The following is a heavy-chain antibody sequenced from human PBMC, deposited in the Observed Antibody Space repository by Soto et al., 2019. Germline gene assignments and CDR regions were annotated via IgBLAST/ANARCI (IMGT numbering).Heavy chain of an antibody. V-gene: IGHV3-23*01. CDR3: AKYSSGWDYFDY. J-gene: IGHJ4*02. CDR1: GFTFSSFA. CDR2: ISGSGGST. D-gene: IGHD6-19*01. Sequence: GGSLRLSCAASGFTFSSFAMSWVRQAPGKGLEWVSGISGSGGSTYYADSVKGRFTISRDNSKNTLYLQMNSLRAEDTAVYYCAKYSSGWDYFDYWSQGTLVTVSS.